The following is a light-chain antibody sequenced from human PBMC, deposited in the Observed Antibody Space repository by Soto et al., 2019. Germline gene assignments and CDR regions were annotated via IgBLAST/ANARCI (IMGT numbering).Light chain of an antibody. Sequence: DIQMTHSPSSLSASIGDRVTITCQASQNITNNLSWYQQKPGKAPNLLIYHASKLAKGVTSRFSGSGSGTDFSFIITSLQREDLATYYCQQYYGLPPLTFGQGTRLEI. V-gene: IGKV1-33*01. CDR3: QQYYGLPPLT. CDR1: QNITNN. CDR2: HAS. J-gene: IGKJ5*01.